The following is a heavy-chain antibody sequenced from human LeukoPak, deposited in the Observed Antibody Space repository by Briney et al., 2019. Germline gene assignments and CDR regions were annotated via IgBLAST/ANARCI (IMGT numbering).Heavy chain of an antibody. Sequence: PGGSLRLSCAASGFIFRDYYMTWIRQAPGKGLDWVSYIDRSCATAFYADSVKGRFTMSRDNARNSLHLQMNDLRPEDSAVYYCGLSSMTPSYYYGIDVWGQGTTVRVSS. D-gene: IGHD6-19*01. J-gene: IGHJ6*02. CDR3: GLSSMTPSYYYGIDV. CDR2: IDRSCATA. V-gene: IGHV3-11*01. CDR1: GFIFRDYY.